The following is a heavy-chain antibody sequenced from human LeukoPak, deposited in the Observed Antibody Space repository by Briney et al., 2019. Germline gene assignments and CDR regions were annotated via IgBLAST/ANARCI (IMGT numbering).Heavy chain of an antibody. CDR3: AELGITMIGGV. CDR1: GFTFSSYG. D-gene: IGHD3-10*02. J-gene: IGHJ6*04. V-gene: IGHV3-23*01. Sequence: AGSLSLSCAASGFTFSSYGMSWVRQAPGKGLEWVSAISGSGGSTYYADSVKGRFTISRDNAKNSLYLQMNSLRAEDTAVYYCAELGITMIGGVWGKGTTVTISS. CDR2: ISGSGGST.